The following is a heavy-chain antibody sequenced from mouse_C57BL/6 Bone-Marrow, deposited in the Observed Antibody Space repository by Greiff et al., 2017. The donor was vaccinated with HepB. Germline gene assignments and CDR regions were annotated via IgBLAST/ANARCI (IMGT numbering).Heavy chain of an antibody. D-gene: IGHD1-1*01. V-gene: IGHV1-42*01. CDR1: GYPFTGYY. CDR2: INPSTGGT. J-gene: IGHJ1*03. Sequence: DVQLQESGPELVKPGASVKISCKASGYPFTGYYMNWVKQSPEKSLEWIGEINPSTGGTTYNQKFKAKATLTVDKSSSTAYMQRKSLTSEDSAVYYCARNYGSRRDWYFDVWGTGTTVTVSS. CDR3: ARNYGSRRDWYFDV.